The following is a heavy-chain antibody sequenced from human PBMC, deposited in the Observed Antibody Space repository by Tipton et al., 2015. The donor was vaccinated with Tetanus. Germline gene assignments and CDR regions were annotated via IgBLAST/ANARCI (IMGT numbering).Heavy chain of an antibody. CDR3: ARDSSGGSYPYPFDY. J-gene: IGHJ4*02. CDR2: IYYSGST. CDR1: GGSISSYY. D-gene: IGHD1-26*01. Sequence: TLSLTCTVSGGSISSYYWSWIRQPPGKGLEWIGYIYYSGSTNYNPSLKSRVTISVDTSKNQFSLKLSSVTAADTAVYYCARDSSGGSYPYPFDYWGQGTLVTVSS. V-gene: IGHV4-59*01.